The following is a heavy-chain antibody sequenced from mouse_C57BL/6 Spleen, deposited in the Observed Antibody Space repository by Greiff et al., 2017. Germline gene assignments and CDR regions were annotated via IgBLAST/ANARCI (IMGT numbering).Heavy chain of an antibody. CDR2: ISSGSSTI. CDR3: ARKAYDYDDFDYAMDY. V-gene: IGHV5-17*01. J-gene: IGHJ4*01. D-gene: IGHD2-4*01. Sequence: EVNLVESGGGLVKPGGSLKLSCAASGFTFSDYGMHWVRQAPEKGLEWVAYISSGSSTIYYADTVKGRFTITRDNAKNTLFLQMTSLRSEDTAMYYCARKAYDYDDFDYAMDYWGQGTSVTVSS. CDR1: GFTFSDYG.